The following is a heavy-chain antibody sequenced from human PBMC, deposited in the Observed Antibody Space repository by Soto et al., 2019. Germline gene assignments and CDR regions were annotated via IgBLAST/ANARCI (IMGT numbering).Heavy chain of an antibody. D-gene: IGHD5-12*01. J-gene: IGHJ4*02. V-gene: IGHV3-15*07. CDR3: PSYSGYDYPDN. CDR2: IKSKTDCGTT. Sequence: GGSLRLSCAASGFTFSNAWMNWVRQALRKGLEWVGRIKSKTDCGTTDYAAPVKGRFTMSRDDSKNKLYLQMNSLKTEVTAVYYCPSYSGYDYPDNWGQGTLVIVT. CDR1: GFTFSNAW.